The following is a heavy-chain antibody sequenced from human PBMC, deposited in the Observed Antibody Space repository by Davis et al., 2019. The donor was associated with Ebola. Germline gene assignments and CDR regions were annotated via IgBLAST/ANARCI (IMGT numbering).Heavy chain of an antibody. CDR1: GGSISSYY. Sequence: PSETLSLTCTVSGGSISSYYWSWIRQPPGKGLEWIGYIYYSGSTNYNPSLKSRVTISVDTSKNQFSLKLSSVTAADTAVYYCARAVGKMATIDWGQGTLVTVSS. D-gene: IGHD5-24*01. J-gene: IGHJ4*02. CDR2: IYYSGST. CDR3: ARAVGKMATID. V-gene: IGHV4-59*01.